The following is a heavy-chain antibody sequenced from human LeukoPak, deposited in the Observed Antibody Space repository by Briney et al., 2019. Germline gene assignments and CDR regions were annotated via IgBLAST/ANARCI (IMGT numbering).Heavy chain of an antibody. V-gene: IGHV4-39*07. CDR3: ARGRMDTAMVIPYHDY. J-gene: IGHJ4*02. CDR2: INHRGST. CDR1: GFSLSTSGM. Sequence: SGPTLVNPTQTLTLTCTFSGFSLSTSGMCVSWIRQPPGKGLEWIGEINHRGSTNYNPSLKSRVTISVDTSKNQFSLKLSSVTAADTAVYYCARGRMDTAMVIPYHDYWGQGTLVTVSS. D-gene: IGHD5-18*01.